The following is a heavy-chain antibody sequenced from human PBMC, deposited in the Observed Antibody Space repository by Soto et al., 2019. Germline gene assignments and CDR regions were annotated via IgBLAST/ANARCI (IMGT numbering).Heavy chain of an antibody. CDR2: ILPIFGTA. CDR1: GGTFSSYA. CDR3: ARDRGPSSGYYPYWFDP. V-gene: IGHV1-69*12. D-gene: IGHD3-22*01. Sequence: QVQLVQSGAEVKKPGSSVKVSCKASGGTFSSYAISWVRQAPGQGLEWIGEILPIFGTANYAQKFQGRVTITADESTSTAYMELSSLRSEDTAVYYCARDRGPSSGYYPYWFDPWGQGTLVTVSS. J-gene: IGHJ5*02.